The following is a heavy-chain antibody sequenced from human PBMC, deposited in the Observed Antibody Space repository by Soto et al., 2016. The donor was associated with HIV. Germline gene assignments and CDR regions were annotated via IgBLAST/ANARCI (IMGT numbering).Heavy chain of an antibody. CDR3: ATRARMPVIGTSP. D-gene: IGHD6-19*01. CDR1: GFIFSSST. J-gene: IGHJ4*02. Sequence: EVQLVESGGGLVKPGGSLRLSCVASGFIFSSSTMYWVRQAPGKGLEWVSSISSNSNFKYYADSVRGRFAISRDNAKNSLSLEMNSLIVEDTSIYYCATRARMPVIGTSPWGQGARVTVSS. CDR2: ISSNSNFK. V-gene: IGHV3-21*01.